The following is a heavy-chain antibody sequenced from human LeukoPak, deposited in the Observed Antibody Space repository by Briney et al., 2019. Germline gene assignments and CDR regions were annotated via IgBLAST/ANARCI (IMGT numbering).Heavy chain of an antibody. V-gene: IGHV5-51*01. CDR1: GYRFTDYW. D-gene: IGHD2-15*01. CDR2: IYPGDSDT. J-gene: IGHJ3*02. Sequence: GESLKISCKGSGYRFTDYWIGWVRQMPGKGLEWMGIIYPGDSDTRYSPSFQGQVTISADKSISTAYLQWSSLKASDTAMYYCATPPIGYCSGGSCYSIHDAFDIWGQGTMVTVSS. CDR3: ATPPIGYCSGGSCYSIHDAFDI.